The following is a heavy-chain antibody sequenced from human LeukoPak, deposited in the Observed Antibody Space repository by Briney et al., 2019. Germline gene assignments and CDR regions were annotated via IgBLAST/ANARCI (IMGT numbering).Heavy chain of an antibody. J-gene: IGHJ4*02. D-gene: IGHD3-22*01. CDR2: IIPILGIA. V-gene: IGHV1-69*04. CDR1: GGTFSSYA. CDR3: ARTTMIVGAYFDY. Sequence: ASVKVSCKASGGTFSSYAISWVRQAPGLGLEWMGRIIPILGIANYAQKFQGRVTITADKSTSTAYMELSSLRSEDTAVYYCARTTMIVGAYFDYWGQGTLVTVSS.